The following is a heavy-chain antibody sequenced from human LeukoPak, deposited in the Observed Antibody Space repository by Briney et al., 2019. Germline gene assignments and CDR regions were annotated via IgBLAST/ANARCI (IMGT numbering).Heavy chain of an antibody. D-gene: IGHD3-22*01. CDR1: GFTFSSYW. CDR2: INSDGSST. J-gene: IGHJ4*02. V-gene: IGHV3-74*01. CDR3: ARALYYYDSSGDDIFDY. Sequence: GGSLRLSCAASGFTFSSYWMHWVRQAPGKGLVWVSRINSDGSSTSYADSVKGRFTISRDNAKNTLYLQMNSLRAEDTAVYYCARALYYYDSSGDDIFDYWGQGTLVTVSS.